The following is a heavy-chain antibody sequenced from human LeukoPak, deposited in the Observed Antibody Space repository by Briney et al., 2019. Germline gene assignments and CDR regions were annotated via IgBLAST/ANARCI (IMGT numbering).Heavy chain of an antibody. CDR2: IVPIFGIA. CDR1: GGTFSSYA. CDR3: ARERGTYYYDSSGYYS. D-gene: IGHD3-22*01. J-gene: IGHJ4*02. V-gene: IGHV1-69*04. Sequence: ASVKVSCKAAGGTFSSYAISWVRQAPGQGLEWMGRIVPIFGIANDAQKFQGRVTITADKSTSTAYMELTSVRSEDTAVYYCARERGTYYYDSSGYYSWGQGTLVTVSS.